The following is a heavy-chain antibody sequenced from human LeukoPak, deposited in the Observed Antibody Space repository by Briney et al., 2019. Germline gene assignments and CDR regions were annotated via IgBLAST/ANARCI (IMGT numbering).Heavy chain of an antibody. J-gene: IGHJ4*02. CDR2: LYSDGNT. CDR1: GFTVISND. D-gene: IGHD1-14*01. V-gene: IGHV3-53*01. CDR3: ARGVEPLAANTLAY. Sequence: GGSLRLSCAASGFTVISNDMTWVRQAPGKGLEWVSVLYSDGNTKYADSVQGRFTISRDNSKNTLYLEMNSLSPDDTAVYYCARGVEPLAANTLAYWGQGTLATVSS.